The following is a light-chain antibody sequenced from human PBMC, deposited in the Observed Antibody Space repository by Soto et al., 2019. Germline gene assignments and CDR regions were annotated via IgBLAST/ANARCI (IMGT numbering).Light chain of an antibody. J-gene: IGLJ2*01. CDR3: GAWDSSLSGVL. Sequence: QTVVTQPPSVSAAPGQQVTTSCSGETSNIGNNYVSWYQQLPGAAPKLLIYDTNNRPSEIPDRFSGSRSGTSATLAITGLQTGDEGVYYCGAWDSSLSGVLFGGGTKLTVL. CDR1: TSNIGNNY. CDR2: DTN. V-gene: IGLV1-51*01.